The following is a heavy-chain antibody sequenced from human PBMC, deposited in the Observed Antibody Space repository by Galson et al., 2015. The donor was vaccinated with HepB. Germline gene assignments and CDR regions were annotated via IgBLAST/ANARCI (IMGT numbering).Heavy chain of an antibody. Sequence: SVKVSCKASGGTFSSYTISWVRQAPGQGLEWMGRIIPILGIANYAQKFQGRVTITADKSTSTAYMELSSLRSEDTAVYYCAREPTDYYDSSGYYAWGQGTLVTVSS. V-gene: IGHV1-69*04. CDR1: GGTFSSYT. D-gene: IGHD3-22*01. CDR2: IIPILGIA. CDR3: AREPTDYYDSSGYYA. J-gene: IGHJ4*02.